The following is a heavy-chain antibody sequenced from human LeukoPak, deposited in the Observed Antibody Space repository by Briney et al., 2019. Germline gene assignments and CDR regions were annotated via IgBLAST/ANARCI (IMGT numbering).Heavy chain of an antibody. V-gene: IGHV1-18*01. CDR3: AARADYYDSSGYDY. CDR2: ISGYNGNT. J-gene: IGHJ4*02. D-gene: IGHD3-22*01. CDR1: GYTFTRYG. Sequence: ASVKVSCKASGYTFTRYGISWVRQAPGQGLEWMGWISGYNGNTNYAQKLQGRVTMTTDTSTSTAYMELRSLRSEDTAVYYCAARADYYDSSGYDYWGQGTLVTVSS.